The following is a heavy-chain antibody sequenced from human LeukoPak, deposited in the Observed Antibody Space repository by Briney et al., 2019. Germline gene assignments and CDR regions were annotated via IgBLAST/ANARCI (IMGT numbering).Heavy chain of an antibody. CDR2: FDPEDGET. D-gene: IGHD5-18*01. CDR3: AIRGYRGYYFDY. CDR1: GYTLTELS. V-gene: IGHV1-24*01. Sequence: ASVKVSCKVSGYTLTELSMHWVRQAPGKGLEWMGGFDPEDGETIYAQKFQGRVTITEDTSTDTAYMELSSLRSEDTAVYYCAIRGYRGYYFDYWGQGTLVTVSS. J-gene: IGHJ4*02.